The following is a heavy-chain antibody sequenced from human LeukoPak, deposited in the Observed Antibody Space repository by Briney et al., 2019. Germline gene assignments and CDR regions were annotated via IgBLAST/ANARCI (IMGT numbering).Heavy chain of an antibody. CDR3: ARTVNSGSYFDAFDI. Sequence: WETLSLTCTVSGGSISSYYWSWIRQPPGKGLEWIGYIYYSGSTNYNPSLKRRVTISVDASENQFSLTLSSATAADPAVYYCARTVNSGSYFDAFDIWGQGTMVTVSS. J-gene: IGHJ3*02. CDR1: GGSISSYY. CDR2: IYYSGST. D-gene: IGHD1-26*01. V-gene: IGHV4-59*01.